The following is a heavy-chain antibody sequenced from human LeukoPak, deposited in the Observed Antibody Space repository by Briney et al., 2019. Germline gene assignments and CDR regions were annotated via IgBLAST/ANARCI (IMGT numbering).Heavy chain of an antibody. V-gene: IGHV3-74*01. CDR3: TRDRLGFDP. CDR1: GFTFSNYW. CDR2: IDSDGVTT. Sequence: RGSLRLSCAASGFTFSNYWMHWVRQVPGKGLVWVSRIDSDGVTTSYADSVKGRFTISRDNAKNTLYLQMNSLRVEDTAVYYCTRDRLGFDPWGQGTLVTVSS. J-gene: IGHJ5*02.